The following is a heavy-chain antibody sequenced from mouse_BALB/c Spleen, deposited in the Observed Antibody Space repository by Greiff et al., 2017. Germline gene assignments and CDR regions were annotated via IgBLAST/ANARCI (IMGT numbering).Heavy chain of an antibody. V-gene: IGHV1S81*02. Sequence: QVQLQQPGAELVKPGASVKLSCKASGYTFTSYWMHWVKQRPGQGLEWIGEINPSNGRTNYNEKFKSKATLTVDKSSSTAYMQLSSLTSEDSAVYYGARTPMGRVRRLFDYWGQGTTLTVSS. CDR1: GYTFTSYW. CDR2: INPSNGRT. D-gene: IGHD2-14*01. J-gene: IGHJ2*01. CDR3: ARTPMGRVRRLFDY.